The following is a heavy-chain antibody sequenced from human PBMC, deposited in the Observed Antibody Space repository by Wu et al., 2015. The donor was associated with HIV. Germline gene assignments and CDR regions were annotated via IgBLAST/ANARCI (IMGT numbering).Heavy chain of an antibody. CDR1: EYEFKIYY. CDR3: ARDLGLLSGWHPVFXDTIDF. J-gene: IGHJ3*01. Sequence: QVELVQSGAEVMRPGASVKLSCKAREYEFKIYYLHWVRQAPGQGLEWMGLINPSSGVERLAQKLQGRLTMTRDTSISTAYMELSRLRSDDTAVYYCARDLGLLSGWHPVFXDTIDFWGQGTSGHRLF. CDR2: INPSSGVE. V-gene: IGHV1-46*02. D-gene: IGHD6-19*01.